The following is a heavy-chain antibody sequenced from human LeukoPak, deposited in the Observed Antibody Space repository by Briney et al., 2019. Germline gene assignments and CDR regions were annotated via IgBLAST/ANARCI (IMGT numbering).Heavy chain of an antibody. CDR3: ARLAAGNPFDY. V-gene: IGHV1-46*01. CDR2: INHSGGST. Sequence: ASVKVSCKASGYTFTSYYMQWVQQAPAQGLAWMGIINHSGGSTSHEQKFQDRITMARNTSTSTVYMELSSLRSEDTAVYYCARLAAGNPFDYWGQGTLVTVSS. CDR1: GYTFTSYY. D-gene: IGHD6-13*01. J-gene: IGHJ4*02.